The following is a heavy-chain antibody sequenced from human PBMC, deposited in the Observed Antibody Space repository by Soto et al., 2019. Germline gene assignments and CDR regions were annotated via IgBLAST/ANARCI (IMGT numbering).Heavy chain of an antibody. CDR3: AKRQLDSWGFDS. Sequence: PGGSLRLSCAASGFTFGTYLMSWVRQAPGKGLEWVASIKQDGSEKYYVDSVKGRFTISRDNAKNSLYLQMNSLRAEDTAVYYCAKRQLDSWGFDSWGQGTLVTVSS. V-gene: IGHV3-7*01. J-gene: IGHJ4*02. CDR1: GFTFGTYL. D-gene: IGHD7-27*01. CDR2: IKQDGSEK.